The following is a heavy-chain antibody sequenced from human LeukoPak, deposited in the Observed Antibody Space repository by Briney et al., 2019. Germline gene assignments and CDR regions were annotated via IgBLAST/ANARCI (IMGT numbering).Heavy chain of an antibody. Sequence: PGGSLRLSCAASGFTFSSYSMNWVRQAPGKGLEWASYISSSSSTIYYADSVKGRFTISRDNAKNSLYLQMNSLRAEDTAVYYCARVYYDSSGYYDAFDIWGQGTMVTVSS. CDR1: GFTFSSYS. CDR3: ARVYYDSSGYYDAFDI. V-gene: IGHV3-48*01. D-gene: IGHD3-22*01. J-gene: IGHJ3*02. CDR2: ISSSSSTI.